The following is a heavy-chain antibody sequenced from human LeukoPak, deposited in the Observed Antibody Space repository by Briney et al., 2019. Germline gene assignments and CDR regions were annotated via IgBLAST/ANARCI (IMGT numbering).Heavy chain of an antibody. CDR1: GFTFSNAW. V-gene: IGHV3-74*03. CDR2: ISTDGSTT. J-gene: IGHJ4*02. Sequence: GGSLRLSCAASGFTFSNAWMSWVRQAPGKGLVWVSRISTDGSTTTYADSVKGRFTISRDNAKNTVFLHMNSLRAEDTAVYYCVRDDVLTGYNFDYWGQGTLVTVSS. CDR3: VRDDVLTGYNFDY. D-gene: IGHD3-9*01.